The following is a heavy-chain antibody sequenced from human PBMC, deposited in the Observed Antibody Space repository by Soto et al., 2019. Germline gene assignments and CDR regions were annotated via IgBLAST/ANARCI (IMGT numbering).Heavy chain of an antibody. V-gene: IGHV4-31*03. J-gene: IGHJ4*02. CDR3: ARDRSSKYSYGPGVFDY. D-gene: IGHD5-18*01. CDR2: IYYSGST. CDR1: GGSISSGGYY. Sequence: PSETLSLTCTVSGGSISSGGYYWSWIRQHPGKGLEWIGYIYYSGSTYYNPSLKSRVTISVDTSKNQFSLKLSSVTAADTAVYYCARDRSSKYSYGPGVFDYWGQGTLVTVSS.